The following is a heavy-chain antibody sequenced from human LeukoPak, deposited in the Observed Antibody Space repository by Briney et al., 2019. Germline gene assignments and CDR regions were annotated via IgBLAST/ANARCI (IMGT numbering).Heavy chain of an antibody. J-gene: IGHJ4*02. Sequence: GGSLRLSCAASGFTFSDYYMSWIRQAPGKGLEWVSYISSSSSYTNYADSVKGRFTISRDNGKNAIYLQMSSLRAEDTAVYYCAKRRYYDGSGYYEQYFFDYWGQGTLVTVSS. CDR1: GFTFSDYY. D-gene: IGHD3-22*01. CDR2: ISSSSSYT. CDR3: AKRRYYDGSGYYEQYFFDY. V-gene: IGHV3-11*03.